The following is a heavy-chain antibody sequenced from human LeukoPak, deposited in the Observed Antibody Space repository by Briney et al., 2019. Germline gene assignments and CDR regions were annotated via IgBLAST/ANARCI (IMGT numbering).Heavy chain of an antibody. CDR1: GFTFSSYS. V-gene: IGHV3-23*01. J-gene: IGHJ4*02. CDR2: ISGTGGST. Sequence: PGGSLRLSCAASGFTFSSYSMSWVRQAPGKGLEWVSAISGTGGSTYYADSVKGRFTISRDNSKNTLYLQMNSLRAEDTAIYYCAKGSCSGTSCYSDYWGQGTLVTVSS. CDR3: AKGSCSGTSCYSDY. D-gene: IGHD2-2*02.